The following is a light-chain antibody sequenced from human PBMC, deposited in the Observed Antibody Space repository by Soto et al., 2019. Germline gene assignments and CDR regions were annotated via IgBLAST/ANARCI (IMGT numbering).Light chain of an antibody. CDR2: GVS. J-gene: IGLJ1*01. Sequence: QSALTQPPSASGSPGQSVTISCTGTSSDVGGYNYVSWYQQRPGKAPKLMIYGVSKRPSGVPDRFSGSKSGNTASLTVSGLQAEDVADYYCSSYAGSNTDYGFGTGTKVTVL. CDR1: SSDVGGYNY. V-gene: IGLV2-8*01. CDR3: SSYAGSNTDYG.